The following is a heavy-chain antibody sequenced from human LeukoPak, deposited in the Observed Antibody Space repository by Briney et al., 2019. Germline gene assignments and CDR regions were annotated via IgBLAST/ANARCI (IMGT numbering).Heavy chain of an antibody. V-gene: IGHV4-59*01. CDR1: GGSISSYY. Sequence: SETLSLTCTVSGGSISSYYWSWIRQPPGKGLEWIGYIYYSGSTNYNPSLKSRVTISVDTSKNQFSLKLSSVTAADTAVYYCARSKDYYDSSGYYYPVAFDIWGQGTMVTVSS. CDR2: IYYSGST. D-gene: IGHD3-22*01. CDR3: ARSKDYYDSSGYYYPVAFDI. J-gene: IGHJ3*02.